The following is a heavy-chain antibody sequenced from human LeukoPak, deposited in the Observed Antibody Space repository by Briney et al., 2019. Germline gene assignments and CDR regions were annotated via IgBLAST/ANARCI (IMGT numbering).Heavy chain of an antibody. CDR1: GGSVTRGSYY. V-gene: IGHV4-61*01. CDR3: ARRDSSSWYDDY. CDR2: THYSGST. D-gene: IGHD6-13*01. Sequence: SETLSLTCTVSGGSVTRGSYYWSWIRQPPGKGLEWIGYTHYSGSTKYNPSLNSRVTISLDTSKNQFSLKLNSVTAADTAVYYCARRDSSSWYDDYWGQGTLVTVSS. J-gene: IGHJ4*02.